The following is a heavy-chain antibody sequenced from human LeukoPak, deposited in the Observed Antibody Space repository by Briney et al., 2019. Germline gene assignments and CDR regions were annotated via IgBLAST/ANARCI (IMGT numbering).Heavy chain of an antibody. CDR1: GGSISSFY. J-gene: IGHJ4*02. D-gene: IGHD3-22*01. Sequence: PSETLSLTCSVSGGSISSFYWSWIRQPPGKGPEWIGYIYHSGSTNYNPSLKSRVTISIDTSKNQFSLKLRSVTAADTAVYFCARDLYDSSGYYFLYYWGQGAQVTVSS. CDR2: IYHSGST. V-gene: IGHV4-4*08. CDR3: ARDLYDSSGYYFLYY.